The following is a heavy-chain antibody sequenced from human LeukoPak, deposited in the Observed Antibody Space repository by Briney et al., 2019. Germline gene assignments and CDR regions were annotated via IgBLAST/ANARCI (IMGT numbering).Heavy chain of an antibody. Sequence: SETLSLTCAVYAGSFSGYYWSWIRQPPGKGLEWIGEINHSGSTNSNPSLKSRVTISVDTSKNQFSLKLSSVTAADTAVYYCALFGDYEGSGKEWFDPWGQGTLVTVSS. CDR3: ALFGDYEGSGKEWFDP. V-gene: IGHV4-34*01. J-gene: IGHJ5*02. CDR2: INHSGST. CDR1: AGSFSGYY. D-gene: IGHD4-17*01.